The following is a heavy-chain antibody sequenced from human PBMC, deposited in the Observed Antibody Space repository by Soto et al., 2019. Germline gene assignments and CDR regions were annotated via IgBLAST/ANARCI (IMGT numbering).Heavy chain of an antibody. CDR1: GFTFSSYS. D-gene: IGHD2-15*01. CDR2: ISSSSSYI. Sequence: ESGGGLVKPGGSLRLSCAASGFTFSSYSMNWVRQAPGKGLEWVSSISSSSSYIYYADSVKGRFTISRDNAKNSLYLQMNSLRAEDTAVYYCARNMVAATLNWFDPWGQGTLVTVSS. V-gene: IGHV3-21*01. J-gene: IGHJ5*02. CDR3: ARNMVAATLNWFDP.